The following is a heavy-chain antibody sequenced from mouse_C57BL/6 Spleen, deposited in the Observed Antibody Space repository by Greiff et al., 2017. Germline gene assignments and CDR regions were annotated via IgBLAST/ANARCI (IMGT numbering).Heavy chain of an antibody. J-gene: IGHJ3*01. CDR1: GYTFTSYG. CDR3: ARKGDYCGSTSWCAY. Sequence: QVQLQQSGAELARPGASVKLSCKASGYTFTSYGISWVKQRTGQGLEWIGEIYPRSGNTYYNEKFKGKATLTADKSSSTAYMELRSLTSEDSAVYLCARKGDYCGSTSWCAYWGQGTLVTVSA. V-gene: IGHV1-81*01. CDR2: IYPRSGNT. D-gene: IGHD1-1*01.